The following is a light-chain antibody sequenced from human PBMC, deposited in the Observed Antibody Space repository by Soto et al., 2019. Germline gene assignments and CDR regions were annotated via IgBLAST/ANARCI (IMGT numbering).Light chain of an antibody. CDR1: SSDVGAYNY. V-gene: IGLV2-14*01. CDR2: EVS. Sequence: QSVLTQPASVSGSPGQSITISCTGTSSDVGAYNYVSWYQQHPGKAPKLMIYEVSHRPSGVSNRFSGSKSGNTASLTISGLQAEDEADYYCSSYTSSSTLVFATGTKATVL. J-gene: IGLJ1*01. CDR3: SSYTSSSTLV.